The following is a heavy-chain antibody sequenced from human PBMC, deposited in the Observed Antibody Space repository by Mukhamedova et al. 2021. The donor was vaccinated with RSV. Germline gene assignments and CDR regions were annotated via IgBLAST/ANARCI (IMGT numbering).Heavy chain of an antibody. CDR1: SSYG. CDR3: ARNDYLDY. CDR2: IWYDGSNK. J-gene: IGHJ4*02. Sequence: SSYGMHWVRQAPGKGLEWVAFIWYDGSNKYYADSVKGRFTISRDNSKNTLYLQMNSLRAEDTAVYYCARNDYLDYWGQGTLVTVS. V-gene: IGHV3-33*01.